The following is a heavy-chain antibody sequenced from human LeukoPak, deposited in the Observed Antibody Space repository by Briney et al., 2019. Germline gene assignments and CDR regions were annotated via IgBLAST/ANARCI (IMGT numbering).Heavy chain of an antibody. J-gene: IGHJ4*02. CDR1: GGSFSGYY. V-gene: IGHV4-34*01. CDR3: ARGRTIFGVGVFDY. CDR2: INHSGST. Sequence: SETLSLTCAVYGGSFSGYYWSWIRQPPGKGLEWIGEINHSGSTNYNPSLKSRVTISVDTSKNQFSLKLSSVTAADTAVYYCARGRTIFGVGVFDYWGQGTLVTVSS. D-gene: IGHD3-3*01.